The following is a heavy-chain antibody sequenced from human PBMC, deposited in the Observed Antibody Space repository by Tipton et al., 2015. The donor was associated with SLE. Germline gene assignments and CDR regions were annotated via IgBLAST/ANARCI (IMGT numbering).Heavy chain of an antibody. V-gene: IGHV3-30*02. CDR1: GFTFSSYW. Sequence: SLRLSCAASGFTFSSYWMHWVRQAPGKGLEWVAFIRYDGSNKYYADSVKGRFTISRDNSKNTLYLQMNSLRAEDTAVYYCAEGAAGYCGMDVWGPGTPVPVSS. J-gene: IGHJ6*02. D-gene: IGHD3-16*01. CDR2: IRYDGSNK. CDR3: AEGAAGYCGMDV.